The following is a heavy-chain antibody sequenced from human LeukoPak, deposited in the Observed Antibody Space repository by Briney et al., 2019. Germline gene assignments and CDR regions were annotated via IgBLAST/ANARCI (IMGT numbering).Heavy chain of an antibody. V-gene: IGHV4-39*07. CDR1: GGSISSSNYY. CDR2: IYYSGST. Sequence: SETLSLTCTVSGGSISSSNYYWGWIRQPPGKGLEWIGSIYYSGSTYYNPSLKSRVTISVDTSKNQFSLKLSSVTAADTAVYYCARDRGDIAVAGTGWFDPWGQGTLVTVSS. CDR3: ARDRGDIAVAGTGWFDP. J-gene: IGHJ5*02. D-gene: IGHD6-19*01.